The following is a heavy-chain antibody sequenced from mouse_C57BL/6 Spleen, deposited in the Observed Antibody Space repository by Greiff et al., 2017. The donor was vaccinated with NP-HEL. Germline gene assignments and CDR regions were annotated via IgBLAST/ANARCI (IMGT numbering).Heavy chain of an antibody. V-gene: IGHV2-4*01. CDR2: RWSGGST. D-gene: IGHD2-2*01. Sequence: QVQLQQSGPGLVQPSQSLSITCTVSGFSLTSYGVHWVRQPPGKGLEWLGVRWSGGSTDYNAAFISRLSISKDNSKSQVFFTMNSLQADDTAIYYCATSMVTSAWFAYWGQGTLVTVSA. J-gene: IGHJ3*01. CDR1: GFSLTSYG. CDR3: ATSMVTSAWFAY.